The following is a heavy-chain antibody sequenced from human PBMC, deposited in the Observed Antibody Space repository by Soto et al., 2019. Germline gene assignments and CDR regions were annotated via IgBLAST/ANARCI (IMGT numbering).Heavy chain of an antibody. V-gene: IGHV4-59*08. CDR1: GGSLGDVY. Sequence: QVKLQESGRGRVKPSETLSLSCTVSGGSLGDVYWTWIRQPPGKEMEWIGYISTTGVTNYSPSLQSRVTMSTGTSKNQFSLSLSSVPAAATAIYFCARHGGDVVMVRDWGQGIQVTVSS. CDR2: ISTTGVT. CDR3: ARHGGDVVMVRD. D-gene: IGHD2-21*01. J-gene: IGHJ4*02.